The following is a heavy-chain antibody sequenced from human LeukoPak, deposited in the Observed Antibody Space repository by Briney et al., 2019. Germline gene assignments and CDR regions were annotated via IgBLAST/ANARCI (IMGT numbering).Heavy chain of an antibody. V-gene: IGHV4-59*01. CDR1: GGSISGYY. CDR3: ARERLVDLATIFDY. J-gene: IGHJ4*02. Sequence: SETLSLTCVVSGGSISGYYWTWIRQPPGKGLEGIGYTYYRGSSSFNPSLRSRVTISVDMSKNQVSLKLTSVTAADTAVYYCARERLVDLATIFDYWGQGALVTVSS. D-gene: IGHD5-24*01. CDR2: TYYRGSS.